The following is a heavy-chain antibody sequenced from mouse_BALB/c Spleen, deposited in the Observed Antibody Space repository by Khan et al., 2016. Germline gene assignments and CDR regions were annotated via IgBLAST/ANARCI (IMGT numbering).Heavy chain of an antibody. V-gene: IGHV1-7*01. CDR3: ARGGYGNYRYQAMDY. Sequence: QVQLQQSGAELAKPGASVKMSCKASGYTFTRFWMHWVKQRPGQGLEWIGYINPGSNYTDYNQNFKDKATLTADKSSSTAYMLLSSLTSEDSAVYFCARGGYGNYRYQAMDYWGQGSSVTVSS. CDR2: INPGSNYT. CDR1: GYTFTRFW. D-gene: IGHD2-10*02. J-gene: IGHJ4*01.